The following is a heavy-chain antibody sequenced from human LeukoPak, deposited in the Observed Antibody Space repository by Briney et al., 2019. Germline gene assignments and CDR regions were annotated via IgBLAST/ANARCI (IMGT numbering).Heavy chain of an antibody. CDR3: ARTPPGGYDSSGYPPGYFDY. J-gene: IGHJ4*02. CDR1: GFTFSSYA. Sequence: GGSLRLSCAASGFTFSSYAMHWVRQAPGKGLEYVSAISSNGGSTYYANSVKGRFTISRDNSKNTLYLQMGSLRAEDMAVYYCARTPPGGYDSSGYPPGYFDYWGQGTLVTVSS. CDR2: ISSNGGST. V-gene: IGHV3-64*01. D-gene: IGHD3-22*01.